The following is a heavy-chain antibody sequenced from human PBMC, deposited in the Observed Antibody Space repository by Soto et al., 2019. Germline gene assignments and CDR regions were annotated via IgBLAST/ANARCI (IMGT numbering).Heavy chain of an antibody. D-gene: IGHD3-22*01. J-gene: IGHJ4*02. Sequence: PXVSLRLSCAASGFSFSDYGMHWVRQAPGKGLEWVALIYYDGSNEHYADSVQGRFTISRDNSKNTLYLQMNRLRAEDTAVYYCARGRAYYYDSSGYPFDYWGQGTLVTVSS. V-gene: IGHV3-33*08. CDR3: ARGRAYYYDSSGYPFDY. CDR1: GFSFSDYG. CDR2: IYYDGSNE.